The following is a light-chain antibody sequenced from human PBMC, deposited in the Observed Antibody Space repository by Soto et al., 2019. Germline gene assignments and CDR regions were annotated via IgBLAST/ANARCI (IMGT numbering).Light chain of an antibody. Sequence: QSALTQPPSASGSPGQSVTISCTGTSSDVGGYNYVSWYQQHPGKAPKLMIYAVSQRPSGVPDRFSGSKSGNTASLTVSGLQAEDEADYYCSSYAGSNKVFGGGTKFTVL. CDR2: AVS. CDR3: SSYAGSNKV. CDR1: SSDVGGYNY. V-gene: IGLV2-8*01. J-gene: IGLJ2*01.